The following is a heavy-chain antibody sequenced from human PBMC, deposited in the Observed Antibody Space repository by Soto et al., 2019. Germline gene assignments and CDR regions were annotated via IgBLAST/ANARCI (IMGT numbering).Heavy chain of an antibody. CDR2: IYYSGST. J-gene: IGHJ4*02. Sequence: ETLSLTCTVSGGSVSSASYYWSWIRQPPGKGLEWIGYIYYSGSTIYSPSLSSRVTISVDTSKNQFSLSLISVTAADTALYYCARINWFGSSWYYFDYWGQGTPVTVSS. V-gene: IGHV4-61*01. CDR3: ARINWFGSSWYYFDY. D-gene: IGHD6-13*01. CDR1: GGSVSSASYY.